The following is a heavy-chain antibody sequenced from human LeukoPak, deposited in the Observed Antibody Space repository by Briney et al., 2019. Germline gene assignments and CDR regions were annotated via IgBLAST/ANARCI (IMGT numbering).Heavy chain of an antibody. V-gene: IGHV7-4-1*02. D-gene: IGHD2-21*02. CDR3: ARIGLGDPLYYYGMDA. CDR1: GYTFTSYA. J-gene: IGHJ6*02. CDR2: INTNTGNP. Sequence: ASVKVSCKASGYTFTSYAMNWVRQAPGQGLEWMGWINTNTGNPTYAQGFTGRFVFSLDTSVSTAYLQISSLKAEDTAVYYCARIGLGDPLYYYGMDAWGQGTTVTVSS.